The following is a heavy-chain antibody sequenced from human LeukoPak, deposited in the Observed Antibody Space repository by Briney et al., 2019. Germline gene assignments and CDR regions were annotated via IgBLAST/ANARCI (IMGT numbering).Heavy chain of an antibody. CDR2: ISGSGGST. V-gene: IGHV3-23*01. CDR3: AKGARYCSGGSCFDEYYFDY. D-gene: IGHD2-15*01. J-gene: IGHJ4*02. CDR1: GFTFSNYD. Sequence: GGSLRLSCAASGFTFSNYDMSWVRQAPGKGLEWVSGISGSGGSTYYADSVKGRFTISRDNSKNTLYLQMNSLRAEDTAVYFCAKGARYCSGGSCFDEYYFDYWGQGTLVTVSS.